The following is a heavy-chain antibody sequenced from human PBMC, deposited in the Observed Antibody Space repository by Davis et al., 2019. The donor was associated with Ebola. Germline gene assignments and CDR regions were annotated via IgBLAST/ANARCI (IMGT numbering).Heavy chain of an antibody. V-gene: IGHV4-59*01. CDR2: IYYSGST. CDR3: ARVAIWSGYTGRPSYYYYGMDV. CDR1: GGSISSYY. J-gene: IGHJ6*02. D-gene: IGHD3-3*01. Sequence: PSETLSLTCTVSGGSISSYYWSWIRQPPGKGLEWIGYIYYSGSTNYNPSLKSRVTISVDTSKNQFSLKLSSVTAADTAVYYCARVAIWSGYTGRPSYYYYGMDVWGQGTTVTVSS.